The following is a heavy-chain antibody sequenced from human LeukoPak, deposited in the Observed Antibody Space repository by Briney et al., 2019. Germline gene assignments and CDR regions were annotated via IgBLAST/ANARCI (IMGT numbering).Heavy chain of an antibody. D-gene: IGHD5-12*01. J-gene: IGHJ4*02. CDR2: INHSGST. V-gene: IGHV4-34*01. Sequence: LESSETLSLTCAVYGRSFSGYYWSWIRQPPGKGLEWIGEINHSGSTNYNPSLKSRVTISVDTSKNQFSLKLSSVTAADTAVYYCARGFGWLRYFDYWGQGTLVTVSS. CDR1: GRSFSGYY. CDR3: ARGFGWLRYFDY.